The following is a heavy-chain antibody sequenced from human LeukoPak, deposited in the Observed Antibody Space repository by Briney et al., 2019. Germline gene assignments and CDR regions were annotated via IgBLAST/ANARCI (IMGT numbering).Heavy chain of an antibody. CDR2: IYTSGST. Sequence: SGTLSLTCTVSGGSISSYYWSWIRQPAGKGLEWIGRIYTSGSTNYNPSLKSRVTMSVDTSKNQFSLKLSSVTAADTAVYYCARDRADPLPDDDAFDIWGQGTMVTVSS. V-gene: IGHV4-4*07. CDR3: ARDRADPLPDDDAFDI. CDR1: GGSISSYY. J-gene: IGHJ3*02. D-gene: IGHD3-10*01.